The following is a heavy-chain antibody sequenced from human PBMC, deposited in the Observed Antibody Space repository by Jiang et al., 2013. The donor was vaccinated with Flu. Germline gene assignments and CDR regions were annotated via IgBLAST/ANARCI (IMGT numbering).Heavy chain of an antibody. Sequence: LEWMGIIYPGDSDTRYSPSFQGQVTISADKSISTAYLQWSSLKASDTAMYYCARLIPRINWFDPWGQGTLVTVSS. CDR3: ARLIPRINWFDP. J-gene: IGHJ5*02. V-gene: IGHV5-51*01. D-gene: IGHD1-14*01. CDR2: IYPGDSDT.